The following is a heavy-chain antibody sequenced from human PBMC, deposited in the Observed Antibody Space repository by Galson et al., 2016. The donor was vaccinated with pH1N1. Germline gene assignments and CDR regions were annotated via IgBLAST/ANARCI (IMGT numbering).Heavy chain of an antibody. V-gene: IGHV1-46*01. CDR2: IDPSDGTT. J-gene: IGHJ4*02. CDR1: GYSVTRYY. CDR3: ARRYYFDY. Sequence: SVKVSCEASGYSVTRYYMHWVRQAPGQGLEWMGIIDPSDGTTTYSQKFQGRITMTRDTPTNSVYMELSSLTSDDTAVYYCARRYYFDYWGQGTLITVSS.